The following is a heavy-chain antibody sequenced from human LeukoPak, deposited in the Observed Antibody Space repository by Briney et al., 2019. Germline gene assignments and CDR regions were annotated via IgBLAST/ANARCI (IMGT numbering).Heavy chain of an antibody. Sequence: GGSLSLSCAASGFTFSSYGMHWVRQAPGKGLERVAVISYDGSNKYYADSVKGRFTISRDNSKNTLYLQMNSLRGEDTAVYYCAKDPGKFWSGHDYWGQGALVTVSS. CDR2: ISYDGSNK. J-gene: IGHJ4*02. CDR1: GFTFSSYG. CDR3: AKDPGKFWSGHDY. D-gene: IGHD3-3*01. V-gene: IGHV3-30*18.